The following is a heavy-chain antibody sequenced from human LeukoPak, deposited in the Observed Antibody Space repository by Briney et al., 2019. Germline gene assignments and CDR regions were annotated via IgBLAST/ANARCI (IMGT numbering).Heavy chain of an antibody. CDR3: ARHFYSSSSGLFYFDY. J-gene: IGHJ4*02. CDR2: IYYSGST. Sequence: SETLSLTCTVSGGSISSSSYYWGWMRQPPGKGLEWIGSIYYSGSTYYNPSLKSRVAISGDTSTNQFSLKLSSVTAADTAVYYCARHFYSSSSGLFYFDYWGQGTLVTVSS. D-gene: IGHD6-19*01. CDR1: GGSISSSSYY. V-gene: IGHV4-39*01.